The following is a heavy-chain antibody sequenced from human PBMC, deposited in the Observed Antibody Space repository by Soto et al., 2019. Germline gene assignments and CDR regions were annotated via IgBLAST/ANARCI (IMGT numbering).Heavy chain of an antibody. D-gene: IGHD3-22*01. Sequence: PGGSLRLSCTASGFTFGDYAMSWFRQAPGKGLEWVGFIRSKAYGGTTKYEASVKGRLTISRDDSKGNANLQINNLKTEDTAVYYCTRDLYYYDSSGYYHRYYFDYWGQGT. J-gene: IGHJ4*02. CDR1: GFTFGDYA. CDR2: IRSKAYGGTT. V-gene: IGHV3-49*03. CDR3: TRDLYYYDSSGYYHRYYFDY.